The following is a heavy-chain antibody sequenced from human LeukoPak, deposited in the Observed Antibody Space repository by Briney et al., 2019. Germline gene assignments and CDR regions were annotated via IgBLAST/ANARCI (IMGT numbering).Heavy chain of an antibody. V-gene: IGHV7-4-1*02. CDR2: INTNSGNP. CDR3: ARDSDYYDSSGSHYVHF. CDR1: GYTFSRFA. D-gene: IGHD3-22*01. J-gene: IGHJ4*02. Sequence: ASVKVSCKASGYTFSRFAMNRVRQAPGQGLEWMGWINTNSGNPTYAQGFAGRFVFSLDTSVNTAYLQISSLKAEYTAVYYCARDSDYYDSSGSHYVHFWGQGTLVTVSS.